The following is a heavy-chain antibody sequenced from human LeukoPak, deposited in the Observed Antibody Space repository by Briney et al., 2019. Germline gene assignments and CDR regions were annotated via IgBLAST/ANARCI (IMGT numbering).Heavy chain of an antibody. V-gene: IGHV1-8*01. CDR2: TNPNRGDA. CDR3: VRGNWADY. Sequence: GASVKVSCKASGYTFTSYDINWVRQATGQGLEWMGWTNPNRGDAGYAQRFQGRVTMTGNTAIDTAYMQLNSLTSDDTAVYYCVRGNWADYWGQGTSVIVSS. D-gene: IGHD7-27*01. CDR1: GYTFTSYD. J-gene: IGHJ4*02.